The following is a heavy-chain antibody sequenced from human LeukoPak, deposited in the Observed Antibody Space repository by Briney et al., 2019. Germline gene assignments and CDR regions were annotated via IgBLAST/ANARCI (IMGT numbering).Heavy chain of an antibody. CDR2: ISAYNDKT. Sequence: ASVKVSCKASGYTFTSYGINWVRQAPGQGLEWMGWISAYNDKTDYAQELQGRVTMTTDTSTSTAYKELKSLRSDDTAVYYCARDFVTAGGTDYWGQGTLVTVSS. D-gene: IGHD6-13*01. CDR1: GYTFTSYG. V-gene: IGHV1-18*01. CDR3: ARDFVTAGGTDY. J-gene: IGHJ4*02.